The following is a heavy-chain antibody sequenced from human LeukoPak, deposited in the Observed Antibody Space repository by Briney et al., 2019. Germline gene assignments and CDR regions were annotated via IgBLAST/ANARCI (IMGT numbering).Heavy chain of an antibody. CDR1: GYTLTELS. J-gene: IGHJ3*02. CDR2: FDPEDGET. V-gene: IGHV1-24*01. Sequence: ASVKVSCKVSGYTLTELSMHWVRRAPGKGREWMGGFDPEDGETIYAQKFQGRVTMTEDTSTDTACMELSSLRSEDTAVYYCATERSGSYYNGDAAFDIWGQGTMITVSS. D-gene: IGHD3-10*01. CDR3: ATERSGSYYNGDAAFDI.